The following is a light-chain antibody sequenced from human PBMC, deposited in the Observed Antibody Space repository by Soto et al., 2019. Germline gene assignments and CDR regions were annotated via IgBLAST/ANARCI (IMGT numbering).Light chain of an antibody. J-gene: IGKJ2*01. CDR3: QQYNSYPHT. Sequence: DIQLTQSPSTLSPSVGDRATITCRASQSISSWLAWYQQKPGKAPKLLIYKASSLQSGVPSRFSGSGSGTEFTLTISSLQPDDFATYYCQQYNSYPHTFGQGTKLEIK. CDR2: KAS. V-gene: IGKV1-5*03. CDR1: QSISSW.